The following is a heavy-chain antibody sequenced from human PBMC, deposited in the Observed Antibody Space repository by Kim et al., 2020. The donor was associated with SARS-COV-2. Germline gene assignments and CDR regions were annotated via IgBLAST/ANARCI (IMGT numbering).Heavy chain of an antibody. CDR3: ARDCEFPDYDFWSGYFRAGEFDP. CDR1: GYTFTGYY. V-gene: IGHV1-2*06. Sequence: ASVKVSCKASGYTFTGYYMHWVRQAPGQGLEWMGRINPNSGGTNYAQKFQGRVTMTRDTSISTAYMELSRLRSDDTAVYYCARDCEFPDYDFWSGYFRAGEFDPWGQGTLVTVSS. CDR2: INPNSGGT. D-gene: IGHD3-3*01. J-gene: IGHJ5*02.